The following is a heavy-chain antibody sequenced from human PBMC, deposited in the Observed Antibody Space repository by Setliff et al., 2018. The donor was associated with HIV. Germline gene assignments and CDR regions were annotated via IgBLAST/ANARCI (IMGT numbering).Heavy chain of an antibody. D-gene: IGHD5-18*01. CDR3: ATRTRWIQLSFDGIFDY. CDR1: GYTLTELS. J-gene: IGHJ4*02. Sequence: GASVKVSCKVSGYTLTELSIHWVRQAFGKGLEWMGGFDPEDGEAIYAQKFQGRVIMTEDTSTDTAYMELSSLTSGDAAVYYRATRTRWIQLSFDGIFDYWGQGTPVTVSS. CDR2: FDPEDGEA. V-gene: IGHV1-24*01.